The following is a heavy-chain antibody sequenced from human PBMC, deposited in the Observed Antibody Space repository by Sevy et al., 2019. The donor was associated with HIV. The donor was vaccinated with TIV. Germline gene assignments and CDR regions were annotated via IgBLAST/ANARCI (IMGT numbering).Heavy chain of an antibody. D-gene: IGHD6-13*01. CDR3: ARDVPGLASIAAAGFDY. CDR2: IKQDGSEK. Sequence: GGSLRLSCAVSGFTFSSYWMSWVRQAPGKGLEWVANIKQDGSEKYYVDSVKGRFTISRDNAKNSLYLQMNSLRAEDTAVYYCARDVPGLASIAAAGFDYWGQGTLVTVSS. V-gene: IGHV3-7*01. CDR1: GFTFSSYW. J-gene: IGHJ4*02.